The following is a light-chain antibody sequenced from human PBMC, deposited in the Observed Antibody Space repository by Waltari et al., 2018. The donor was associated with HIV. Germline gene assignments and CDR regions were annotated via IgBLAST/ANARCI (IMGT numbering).Light chain of an antibody. J-gene: IGLJ2*01. CDR3: QSYDSSLSGLL. V-gene: IGLV1-40*01. Sequence: QSVLTQPPSVSGAPGQRVTISCTGSSSNIGAGFDVHWYQKLPGTAPKPLLYGNTNRPSGVPDRFSGSKSGTSASLAITGLQAEDEADYYCQSYDSSLSGLLFGGGTKLTVL. CDR1: SSNIGAGFD. CDR2: GNT.